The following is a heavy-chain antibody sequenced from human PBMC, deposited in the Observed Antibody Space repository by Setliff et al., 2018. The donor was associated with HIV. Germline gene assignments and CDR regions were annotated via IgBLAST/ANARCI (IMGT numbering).Heavy chain of an antibody. J-gene: IGHJ4*02. Sequence: ASVKVSCKASGYTFTNYAMKWLRQAPGQGLGWMGWIDTNTGNPTYAQGFTGRFVFSLDTSVSTAFLQISTLKAEDTAVYYCARLSPYGDYLLFQYWGQGTQVTVS. V-gene: IGHV7-4-1*02. CDR3: ARLSPYGDYLLFQY. CDR2: IDTNTGNP. D-gene: IGHD4-17*01. CDR1: GYTFTNYA.